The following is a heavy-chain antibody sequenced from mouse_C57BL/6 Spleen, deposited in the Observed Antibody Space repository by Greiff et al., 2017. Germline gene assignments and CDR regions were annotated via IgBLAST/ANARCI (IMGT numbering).Heavy chain of an antibody. D-gene: IGHD4-1*02. V-gene: IGHV5-4*01. CDR2: ISDGGSYT. CDR1: GFTFSSYA. J-gene: IGHJ2*01. CDR3: ARDHNWADY. Sequence: EVMLVESGGGLVKPGGSLKLSCAASGFTFSSYAMSWVRQTPEKRLEWVATISDGGSYTYYPDNVKGRFTISRDNAKNNLYLQMSHLKSEDTAMYYCARDHNWADYWGQGTTLTVSS.